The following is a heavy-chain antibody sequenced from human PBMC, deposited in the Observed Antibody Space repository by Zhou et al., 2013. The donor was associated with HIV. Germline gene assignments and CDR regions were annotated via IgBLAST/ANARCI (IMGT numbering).Heavy chain of an antibody. CDR3: ARDIPKDYYYYMDV. V-gene: IGHV1-69*04. J-gene: IGHJ6*03. CDR2: IIPILGIA. D-gene: IGHD2-21*01. CDR1: GGTFSSYA. Sequence: QVQLVQSGAEVKKPGSSVKVSCKASGGTFSSYAISWVRQAPGQGLEWMGRIIPILGIANYAQKFQGRVTITADKSTSTAYMELSSLRSEDTAVYYCARDIPKDYYYYMDVWGKGATVTVSS.